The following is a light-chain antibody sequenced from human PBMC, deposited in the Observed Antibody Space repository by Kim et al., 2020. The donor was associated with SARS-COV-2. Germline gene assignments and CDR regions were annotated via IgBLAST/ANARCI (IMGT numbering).Light chain of an antibody. CDR2: GAS. J-gene: IGKJ2*01. Sequence: VSPEERATISRRVCESVGSRLAWYQHKPGQAPRLLSYGASTRATGIPSRFSGGGSETEFTLTISSLQSEDFALYFCQHYNQWPPYTFGQGTKLEI. V-gene: IGKV3-15*01. CDR3: QHYNQWPPYT. CDR1: ESVGSR.